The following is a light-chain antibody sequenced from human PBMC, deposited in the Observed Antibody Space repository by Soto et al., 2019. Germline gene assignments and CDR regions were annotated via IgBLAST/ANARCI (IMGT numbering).Light chain of an antibody. CDR2: DAS. J-gene: IGKJ3*01. Sequence: EIVLTQSPATLSLSPGERATLSCRASQSVSSYLAWYQQKPGQAPRLLIYDASSRATGIPARFSGSGSGTDFTLNISSLEPEDFAVYYCQQRSNCSFGPGTKVDIK. CDR1: QSVSSY. V-gene: IGKV3-11*01. CDR3: QQRSNCS.